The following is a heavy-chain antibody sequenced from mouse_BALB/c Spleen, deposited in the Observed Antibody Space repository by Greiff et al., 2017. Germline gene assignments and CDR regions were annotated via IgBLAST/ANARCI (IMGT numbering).Heavy chain of an antibody. CDR1: GFSLTSYG. Sequence: VHLVESGPGLVQPSQSLSITCTVSGFSLTSYGVHWVRQSPGKGLEWLGVIWSGGSTDYNAAFISRLSISKDNSKSQVFFKMNSLQANDTAIYYCARGHYGNWFAYWGQGTLVTVSA. V-gene: IGHV2-2*02. D-gene: IGHD2-1*01. J-gene: IGHJ3*01. CDR3: ARGHYGNWFAY. CDR2: IWSGGST.